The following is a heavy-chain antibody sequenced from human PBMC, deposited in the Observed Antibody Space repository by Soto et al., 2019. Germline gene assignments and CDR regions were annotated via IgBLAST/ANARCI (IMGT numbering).Heavy chain of an antibody. V-gene: IGHV3-11*05. CDR1: GFTFSDYY. Sequence: QVQLVESGGGLVKPGGSLRLSCAASGFTFSDYYMSWIRQAPGKGLEWVSYISSSSSYTNYADSVKGRFTISRDNAKNSRYGQGNSVRAEDTAVYYCARDGELLVDYWGQGTLVTVSS. CDR2: ISSSSSYT. D-gene: IGHD1-26*01. J-gene: IGHJ4*02. CDR3: ARDGELLVDY.